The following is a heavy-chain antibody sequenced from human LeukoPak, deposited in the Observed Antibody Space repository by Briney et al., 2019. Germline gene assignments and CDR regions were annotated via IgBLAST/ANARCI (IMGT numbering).Heavy chain of an antibody. CDR2: IYHSGST. V-gene: IGHV4-4*02. D-gene: IGHD4-17*01. J-gene: IGHJ6*02. CDR1: GGSISSSNW. Sequence: SGTLSLTCAVSGGSISSSNWWSWVRQPPGKGLEWIGEIYHSGSTNYSPSLKSRVTISVDKSKNQFSLKLSSVTAADTAVYYCARKSYGDYSYYYYGMDVWGQGTRVTVS. CDR3: ARKSYGDYSYYYYGMDV.